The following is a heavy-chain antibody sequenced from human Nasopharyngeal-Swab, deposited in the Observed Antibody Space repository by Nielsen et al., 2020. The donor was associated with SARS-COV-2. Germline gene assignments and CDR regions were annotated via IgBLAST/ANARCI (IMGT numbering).Heavy chain of an antibody. D-gene: IGHD3-9*01. Sequence: ASVNVTCKACGYTCIGYYMHWVRQAPGQGLEWMGRINPNSGGTNYAQKFQGRVTMTRDTSISTAYMELSRLRSDDTAVYYCARGDYDILTGYPLDYWGQGTLVTVSS. J-gene: IGHJ4*02. CDR2: INPNSGGT. CDR1: GYTCIGYY. CDR3: ARGDYDILTGYPLDY. V-gene: IGHV1-2*06.